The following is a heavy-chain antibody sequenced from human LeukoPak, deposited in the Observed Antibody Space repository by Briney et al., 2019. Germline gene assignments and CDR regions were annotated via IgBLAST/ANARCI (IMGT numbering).Heavy chain of an antibody. J-gene: IGHJ4*02. CDR2: IYHSGST. V-gene: IGHV4-30-2*01. Sequence: SETLSLTCTVSGGSISSGGYYWSWIRQPPGKGLEWIGYIYHSGSTYYNPSLKSRVTISVDRSKNQFSLKLSSVTAADTAVYYCARTPTSSIAARSPQYYFDYWGQGTLVTVSS. D-gene: IGHD6-6*01. CDR3: ARTPTSSIAARSPQYYFDY. CDR1: GGSISSGGYY.